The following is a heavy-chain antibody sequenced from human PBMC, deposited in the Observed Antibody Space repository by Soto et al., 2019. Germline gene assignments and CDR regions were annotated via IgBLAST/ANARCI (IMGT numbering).Heavy chain of an antibody. J-gene: IGHJ4*02. V-gene: IGHV1-46*01. CDR3: ETSLQLRKGWAFDY. CDR1: GYTFTTYF. CDR2: INPSDGTT. D-gene: IGHD1-7*01. Sequence: QVQLVQSGAEVKKPGASVKVSCKASGYTFTTYFIQWVRQAPGQGLEWVGIINPSDGTTSYAQKYQGRVTISRDTSTSTVYMDLSTLRSDDTAVYYCETSLQLRKGWAFDYWGQGTLVTVSS.